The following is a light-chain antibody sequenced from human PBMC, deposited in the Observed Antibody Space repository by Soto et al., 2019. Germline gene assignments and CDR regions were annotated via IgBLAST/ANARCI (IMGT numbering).Light chain of an antibody. CDR1: SSDVGGYNH. J-gene: IGLJ2*01. Sequence: QSVLSQPASVSGSPGQSITIACTGTSSDVGGYNHVSWYQHSPGKAPKLILFAVSDRPSSVSHRFSGSQSCNTASLTTSWLQAEDEADYYCCSYTSLSTVVFGGGTKVTVL. CDR3: CSYTSLSTVV. CDR2: AVS. V-gene: IGLV2-14*01.